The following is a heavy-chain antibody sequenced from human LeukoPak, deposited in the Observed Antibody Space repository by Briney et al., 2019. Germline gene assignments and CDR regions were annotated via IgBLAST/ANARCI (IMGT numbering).Heavy chain of an antibody. CDR1: GYTFTTYA. CDR3: ESRRQYCSTTSCSATFDI. Sequence: ASVKVSCKASGYTFTTYAMHWVRQAPGQRLEWMGWINAGNGNTKYSQKFQGRVTITRDTSASTAYMELSSLRSEDTAVYYCESRRQYCSTTSCSATFDIWGQGTMVTVSS. V-gene: IGHV1-3*01. J-gene: IGHJ3*02. D-gene: IGHD2-2*01. CDR2: INAGNGNT.